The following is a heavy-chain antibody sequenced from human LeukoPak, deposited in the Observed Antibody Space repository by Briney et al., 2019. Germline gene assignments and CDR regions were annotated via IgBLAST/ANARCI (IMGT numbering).Heavy chain of an antibody. CDR1: GFTVSSNY. J-gene: IGHJ4*02. D-gene: IGHD1-1*01. V-gene: IGHV3-53*01. CDR2: IYSGGST. CDR3: ARKAGQTDRDD. Sequence: GGSLRLSCAASGFTVSSNYMSWVRQAPGKGLEWVSVIYSGGSTYYADSVKGRFTISRDNSKNTLYLQMNSLRAEDTAVYYCARKAGQTDRDDWGQGTLVTVSS.